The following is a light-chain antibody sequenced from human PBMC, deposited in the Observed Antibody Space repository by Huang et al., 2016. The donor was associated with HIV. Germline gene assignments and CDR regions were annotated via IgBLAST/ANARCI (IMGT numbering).Light chain of an antibody. CDR2: ATS. CDR1: QGIGNS. Sequence: DIQMTQSPSSLSASVGDRVTITCRASQGIGNSLAWYQRKPEKAPMLLLYATSTLESGVPARFSGSGSGTHYTLTINTLQPEDIASYYCQQYHSLPWTFGQGTKVEIK. J-gene: IGKJ1*01. V-gene: IGKV1-NL1*01. CDR3: QQYHSLPWT.